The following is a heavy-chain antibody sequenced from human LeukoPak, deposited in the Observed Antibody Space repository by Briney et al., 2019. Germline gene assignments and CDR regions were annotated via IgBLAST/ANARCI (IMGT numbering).Heavy chain of an antibody. CDR1: GFTFDDYT. Sequence: GGSLRLSCAASGFTFDDYTMHWVRQAPGKGLEWVSLISWDGGSTYYADSVKGRFTISRDNSKNSLYLQMNSLRTEDTALYYCAKGDYIAVAGKGDYFDYWGQGTLVTVSS. CDR3: AKGDYIAVAGKGDYFDY. D-gene: IGHD6-19*01. V-gene: IGHV3-43*01. CDR2: ISWDGGST. J-gene: IGHJ4*02.